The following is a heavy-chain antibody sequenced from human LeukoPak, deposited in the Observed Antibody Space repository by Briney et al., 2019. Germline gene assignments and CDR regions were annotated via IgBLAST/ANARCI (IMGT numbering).Heavy chain of an antibody. V-gene: IGHV1-2*02. D-gene: IGHD5-18*01. CDR2: INPNSGGT. CDR3: ASEPIGGVDTAMEKGDY. Sequence: ASVKVSCKASGYTFTGYYMHWVRQAPGQGLEWMGWINPNSGGTSYAQKFQGRVTMTRDMSTSTVYMELSSLRSEDTAVYYCASEPIGGVDTAMEKGDYWGQGTLVTVSS. J-gene: IGHJ4*02. CDR1: GYTFTGYY.